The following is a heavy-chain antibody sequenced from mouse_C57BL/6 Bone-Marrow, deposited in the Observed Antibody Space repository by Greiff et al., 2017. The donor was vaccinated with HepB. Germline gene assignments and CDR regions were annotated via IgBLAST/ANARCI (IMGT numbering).Heavy chain of an antibody. V-gene: IGHV14-4*01. Sequence: EVQLQQSGAELVRPGASVKLSCTASGFNIKDDYMHWVKQRPEQGLEWIGWIDPENGDTEYASKFQGKATITADTSSNPAYLQLSSLTSEDTAVYYCTLITTVNYWGQGTTLTVSS. J-gene: IGHJ2*01. CDR2: IDPENGDT. D-gene: IGHD1-1*01. CDR1: GFNIKDDY. CDR3: TLITTVNY.